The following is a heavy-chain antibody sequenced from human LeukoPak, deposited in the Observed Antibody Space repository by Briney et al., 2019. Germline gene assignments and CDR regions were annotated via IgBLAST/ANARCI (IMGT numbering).Heavy chain of an antibody. D-gene: IGHD1-26*01. CDR1: GGSISMYY. J-gene: IGHJ4*02. Sequence: SDTLSLTCTVSGGSISMYYWSWIRQPPGKGLEWIGYIYYSVSTNSHPPLESPVTISVDTSKNQFSLRLSCMTAADTAVYYCARHWVGATIGFDYWGQGTLVTVSS. CDR2: IYYSVST. V-gene: IGHV4-59*08. CDR3: ARHWVGATIGFDY.